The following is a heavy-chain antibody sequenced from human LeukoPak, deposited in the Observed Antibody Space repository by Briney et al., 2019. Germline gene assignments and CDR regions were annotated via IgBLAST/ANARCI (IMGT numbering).Heavy chain of an antibody. V-gene: IGHV3-15*01. CDR3: TPARGYADYVSPWFDP. D-gene: IGHD4-17*01. CDR2: IKSKTDGCTP. CDR1: GFTFSNAW. Sequence: GGSLRLSCAASGFTFSNAWMSWGPQAPGKGLEGVGRIKSKTDGCTPDYAAPVKVIFTISSDDSHSTPYLQMNSLNTQGTAVYYCTPARGYADYVSPWFDPWGQGALVTVSS. J-gene: IGHJ5*02.